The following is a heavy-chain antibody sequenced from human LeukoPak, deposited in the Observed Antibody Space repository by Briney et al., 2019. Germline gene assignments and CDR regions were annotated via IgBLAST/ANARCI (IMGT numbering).Heavy chain of an antibody. D-gene: IGHD6-13*01. V-gene: IGHV4-30-4*08. CDR3: ARARSYSSSRYYFDY. CDR1: AGSISSGDYY. Sequence: SETLSLTCTVSAGSISSGDYYWSWIRQPPGKGLEWIGHIYHSGITYYNPSLKSRVTFLVDTSKNQFSLKVNSVTAADTAVYHCARARSYSSSRYYFDYGGQGTLVTVSS. J-gene: IGHJ4*02. CDR2: IYHSGIT.